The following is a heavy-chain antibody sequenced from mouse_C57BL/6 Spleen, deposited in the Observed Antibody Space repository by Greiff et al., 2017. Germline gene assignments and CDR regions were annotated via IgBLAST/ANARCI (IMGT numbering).Heavy chain of an antibody. V-gene: IGHV5-4*03. Sequence: EVKLVESGGGLVKPGGSLKLSCAASGFTFSSYAMSWVRQTPEKRLEWVATISDGGSYTYYPDNVKGRFTISRDNAKNNLYLQMSQLKSEDTAMYYCARRGYYDYDNWYFDVWGTGTTVTVSS. CDR2: ISDGGSYT. J-gene: IGHJ1*03. CDR3: ARRGYYDYDNWYFDV. D-gene: IGHD2-4*01. CDR1: GFTFSSYA.